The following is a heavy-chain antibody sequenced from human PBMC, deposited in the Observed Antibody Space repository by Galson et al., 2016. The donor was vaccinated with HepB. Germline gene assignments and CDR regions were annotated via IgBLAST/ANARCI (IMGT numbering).Heavy chain of an antibody. Sequence: TLSLTCTVSGDSIRTDGYYWSWIRQHPGKGLEWIGYIYYTGSTYYKPSLKSRLTISVDTSKNQFSLNLTSVTAADTAICYCARSQGYVGQWGQGTLVTVSS. J-gene: IGHJ4*02. CDR2: IYYTGST. CDR3: ARSQGYVGQ. D-gene: IGHD3-16*01. V-gene: IGHV4-31*03. CDR1: GDSIRTDGYY.